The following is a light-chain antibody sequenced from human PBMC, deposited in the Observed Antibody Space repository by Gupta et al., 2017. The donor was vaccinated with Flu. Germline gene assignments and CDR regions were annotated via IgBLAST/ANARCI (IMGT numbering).Light chain of an antibody. J-gene: IGKJ2*02. Sequence: EIVLTQSPAALSLSPGERATLSCGASQAIRSNYLAWYQHKPGLAPRLLFFGASSRATGVPDRFSGSGSGTDFTLTISRLEPEDFAVYYCQQDGSAPCTFGQGTRMEIK. V-gene: IGKV3D-20*01. CDR1: QAIRSNY. CDR3: QQDGSAPCT. CDR2: GAS.